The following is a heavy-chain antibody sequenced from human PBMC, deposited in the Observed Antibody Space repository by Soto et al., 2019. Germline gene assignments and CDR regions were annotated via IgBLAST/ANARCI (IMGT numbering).Heavy chain of an antibody. CDR3: AGDLATIAAAVSGGAFDI. CDR1: GYTFTSYY. D-gene: IGHD6-13*01. V-gene: IGHV1-46*01. CDR2: INPSGGST. Sequence: ASVKVSCKASGYTFTSYYMHWVRQAPGQGLEWMGIINPSGGSTSYAQKFQGRVTMTRDTSTSTVYMELSSLRSEDTAVYYCAGDLATIAAAVSGGAFDIWGQGTMVTVSS. J-gene: IGHJ3*02.